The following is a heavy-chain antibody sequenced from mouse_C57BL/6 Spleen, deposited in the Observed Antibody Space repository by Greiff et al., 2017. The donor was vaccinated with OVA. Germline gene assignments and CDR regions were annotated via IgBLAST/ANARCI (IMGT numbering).Heavy chain of an antibody. CDR2: IYPGDGDT. V-gene: IGHV1-82*01. CDR3: ARAGYYAMDY. Sequence: VQLQQSGPELVKPGASVKISCKASGYAFSSSWMNWVKQRPGKGLEWIGRIYPGDGDTNYNGKFKGKATLTADKSSSTAYVQLSSLTSEDSAVYFCARAGYYAMDYWGQGTSVTVSS. CDR1: GYAFSSSW. J-gene: IGHJ4*01.